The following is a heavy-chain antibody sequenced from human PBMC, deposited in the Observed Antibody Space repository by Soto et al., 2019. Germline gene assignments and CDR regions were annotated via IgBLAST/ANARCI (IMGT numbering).Heavy chain of an antibody. V-gene: IGHV4-59*01. J-gene: IGHJ6*02. Sequence: LSLSGTECKGANSTDYRSWIKKPPGKGLEWIGYIYYSGSTSYNPSLKSRVTISVDTSKNQFSLKLRSVTAADTAVYYCASDRSSGWDQGYGMDVWGQGTTVTVSS. CDR1: KGANSTDY. CDR2: IYYSGST. D-gene: IGHD6-19*01. CDR3: ASDRSSGWDQGYGMDV.